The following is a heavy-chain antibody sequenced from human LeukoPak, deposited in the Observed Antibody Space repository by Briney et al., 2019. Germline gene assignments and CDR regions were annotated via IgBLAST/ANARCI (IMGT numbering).Heavy chain of an antibody. D-gene: IGHD3-22*01. CDR2: IYYSGST. V-gene: IGHV4-59*08. CDR3: ARQSEESDYYDSSGFDY. CDR1: GGSISSYY. J-gene: IGHJ4*02. Sequence: SETLSLTCTVSGGSISSYYWSWIRQPPGKGLEWIGYIYYSGSTNYNPSLKSRVTISVDTSKNQFSLKLSSVTAADTAVYYCARQSEESDYYDSSGFDYWGQGTLVTVSS.